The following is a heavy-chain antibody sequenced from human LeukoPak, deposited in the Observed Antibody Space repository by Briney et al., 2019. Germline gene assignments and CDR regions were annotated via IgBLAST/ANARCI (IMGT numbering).Heavy chain of an antibody. CDR1: GFTFSSYF. CDR3: ARGRDGYNPFDY. V-gene: IGHV3-23*01. Sequence: GGSLRLSCAASGFTFSSYFMSWVRQAPGKGLEWVSSISGSGGKTYYTDSVKGRFTISRDNSKNMLYLQMNSLRAEDTAVYHCARGRDGYNPFDYWGQGTLVTVSS. D-gene: IGHD5-24*01. CDR2: ISGSGGKT. J-gene: IGHJ4*02.